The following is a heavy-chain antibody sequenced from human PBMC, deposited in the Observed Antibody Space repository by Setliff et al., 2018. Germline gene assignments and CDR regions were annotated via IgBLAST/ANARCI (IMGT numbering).Heavy chain of an antibody. V-gene: IGHV4-39*01. CDR2: IYYRGDT. D-gene: IGHD1-1*01. J-gene: IGHJ4*02. CDR3: ARTGTYRYFDY. CDR1: GGSISSGVYY. Sequence: SETLSLTCTVSGGSISSGVYYWAWIRQPPGKGLEWIGRIYYRGDTYYNASLKSRLTLSVDTSKNQVSLNLRSVTAADTAVYYRARTGTYRYFDYWGQGTQVTSPQ.